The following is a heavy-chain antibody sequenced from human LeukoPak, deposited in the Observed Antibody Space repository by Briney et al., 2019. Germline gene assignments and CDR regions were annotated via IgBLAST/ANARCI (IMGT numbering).Heavy chain of an antibody. V-gene: IGHV4-34*01. CDR2: IKHSGRT. CDR1: GASFIEYY. D-gene: IGHD6-19*01. Sequence: SETLSLTWAVDGASFIEYYWGWIRQPPGKGLEWIGEIKHSGRTNYNPSPKSGVTISLDTSKNQFSLKLSAVTAADTAVYYCARGQSLGSYNWFDPWGQGTLVTVSS. CDR3: ARGQSLGSYNWFDP. J-gene: IGHJ5*02.